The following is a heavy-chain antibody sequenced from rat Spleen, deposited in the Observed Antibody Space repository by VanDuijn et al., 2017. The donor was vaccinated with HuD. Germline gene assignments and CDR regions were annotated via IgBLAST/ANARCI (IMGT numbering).Heavy chain of an antibody. CDR1: GYSITSNY. Sequence: EVQLQESGPGLVKPSQSLSLTCSVTGYSITSNYWGWIRKFPGNKMEWIGHISYSGTTSYNPSLKSRISITRDTSKNQFFLQLNSVTTEDTATYYCARCRYIYYWYFDFWGPGTMVTVSS. J-gene: IGHJ1*01. V-gene: IGHV3-1*01. CDR2: ISYSGTT. CDR3: ARCRYIYYWYFDF. D-gene: IGHD1-2*01.